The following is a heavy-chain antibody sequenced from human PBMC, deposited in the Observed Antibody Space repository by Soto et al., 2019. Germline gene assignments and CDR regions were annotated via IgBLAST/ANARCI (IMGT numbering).Heavy chain of an antibody. V-gene: IGHV3-23*01. CDR3: ASPLYLTYYDSSGSEFTAFDY. CDR2: ISGSGGST. Sequence: GGSLRLSCAASGFTFSSYAMSWVRQAPGKGLEWVSAISGSGGSTYYADSVKGRFTISRDNSKNTLYLQMNSLRAEDTAVYYCASPLYLTYYDSSGSEFTAFDYWGQGTLVTVSS. J-gene: IGHJ4*02. CDR1: GFTFSSYA. D-gene: IGHD3-22*01.